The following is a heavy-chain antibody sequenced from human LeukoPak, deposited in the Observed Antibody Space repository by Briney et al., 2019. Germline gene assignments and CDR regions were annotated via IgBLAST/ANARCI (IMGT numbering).Heavy chain of an antibody. D-gene: IGHD2-21*01. CDR2: INHSGST. CDR1: GGTFSGYY. Sequence: SETLTLTCAVYGGTFSGYYWSWIRQPPGKGLEWIGEINHSGSTNYNPSLKRRVTISVDTSKNQFSLQLSSVTAADTAVYYCARGCKHIRYPQTYYYYYGMDVWGQGPTVTVSS. J-gene: IGHJ6*02. CDR3: ARGCKHIRYPQTYYYYYGMDV. V-gene: IGHV4-34*01.